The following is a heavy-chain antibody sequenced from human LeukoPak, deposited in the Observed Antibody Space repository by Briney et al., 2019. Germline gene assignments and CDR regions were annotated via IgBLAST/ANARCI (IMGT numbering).Heavy chain of an antibody. CDR3: ARGDSSGWYNHFDY. D-gene: IGHD6-19*01. J-gene: IGHJ4*02. CDR1: GFTFSSYS. CDR2: ISSSSSTI. V-gene: IGHV3-48*01. Sequence: GGSLRLSCAASGFTFSSYSMNWVSQAPGKGLEWVSYISSSSSTIYYADSVKGRFTISRDNAKNSLYLQMNSLRAEDTALYYCARGDSSGWYNHFDYWGQGTLVTVSS.